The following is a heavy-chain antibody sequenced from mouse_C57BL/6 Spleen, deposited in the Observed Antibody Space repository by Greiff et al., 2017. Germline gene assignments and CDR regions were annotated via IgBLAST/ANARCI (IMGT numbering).Heavy chain of an antibody. CDR1: EYAFPSHD. J-gene: IGHJ3*01. CDR2: INSDGGST. V-gene: IGHV5-2*01. D-gene: IGHD2-3*01. CDR3: GRDGGGAWFDY. Sequence: EVQLVESGGGLVQPGESLKLSCESNEYAFPSHDMSWVRQTPEKRLELVAAINSDGGSTYYPDTMESRFIIPRDHPTNTLYLQLRSLRSEDTALYYGGRDGGGAWFDYWGQGTMVTVSA.